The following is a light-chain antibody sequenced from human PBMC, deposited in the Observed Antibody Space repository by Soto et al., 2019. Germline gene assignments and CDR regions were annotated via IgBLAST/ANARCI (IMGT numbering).Light chain of an antibody. CDR2: DAS. CDR1: QSVSTY. CDR3: QQRDSWPRT. V-gene: IGKV3-11*01. Sequence: EIVLTQSPATLSLSPGERATLSCRASQSVSTYLAWYQQKPGQAPRLLIYDASNRATGIPARFSGSGSGTDFTLTISSLEPEDFAVYYCQQRDSWPRTFGGGTKVDIK. J-gene: IGKJ4*01.